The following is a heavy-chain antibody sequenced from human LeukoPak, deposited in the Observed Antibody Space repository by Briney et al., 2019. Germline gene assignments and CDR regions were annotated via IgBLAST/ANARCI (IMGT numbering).Heavy chain of an antibody. CDR3: ARAPPWIQLWLVDDIDY. J-gene: IGHJ4*02. V-gene: IGHV1-18*01. CDR2: ISSYNGNT. Sequence: AAVKISCKASGYTFTSYCISCVLQAPRQGLVWMGWISSYNGNTTYAQKLQDRVTMTTDTSTSTAYMELRSLRSDDTAVYYCARAPPWIQLWLVDDIDYWGQGTLVTVSS. CDR1: GYTFTSYC. D-gene: IGHD5-18*01.